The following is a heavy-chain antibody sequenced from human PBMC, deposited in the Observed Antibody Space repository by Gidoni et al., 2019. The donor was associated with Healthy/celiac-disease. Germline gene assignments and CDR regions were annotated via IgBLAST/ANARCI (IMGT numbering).Heavy chain of an antibody. D-gene: IGHD2-2*01. V-gene: IGHV3-64D*06. CDR1: GFTFSSYA. CDR2: ISSNGGST. J-gene: IGHJ4*02. Sequence: EVQLVESGGGLVQPGGSLSLSCSASGFTFSSYAMHWVRQAPGKGLEYVSAISSNGGSTYYADSVKGRFTISRDNSKNTLYLQMSSLRAEDTAVYYCVKDCSSTSCHYWGQGTLVTVSS. CDR3: VKDCSSTSCHY.